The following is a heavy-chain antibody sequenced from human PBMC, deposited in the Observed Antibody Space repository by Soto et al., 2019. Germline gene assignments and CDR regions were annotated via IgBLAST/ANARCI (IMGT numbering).Heavy chain of an antibody. V-gene: IGHV4-34*01. CDR3: ARARFDSWSHIYYGLDV. J-gene: IGHJ6*02. Sequence: LSLTCGVYGGSFSAYSWTWRRQSPGKGLEWIGEITHGGSTDYNPALKSRLVMSVDTSKNQFSLRVTSVTAADAAVYFCARARFDSWSHIYYGLDVRGQGTTVTVSS. CDR2: ITHGGST. D-gene: IGHD3-3*01. CDR1: GGSFSAYS.